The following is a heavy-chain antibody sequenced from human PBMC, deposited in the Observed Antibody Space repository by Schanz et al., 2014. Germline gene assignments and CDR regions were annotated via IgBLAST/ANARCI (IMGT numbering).Heavy chain of an antibody. Sequence: VHLVESGGGVVQPGRSLRLSCAASGFTFSTYWMSWVRQAPGKGLEWVANIKQDESERSYVDSVKGRFTISRDNAKNSLYLQMNSLRAEDTAVYYCARDKGGYYPFDYWGQGTLVTVSS. CDR1: GFTFSTYW. D-gene: IGHD3-3*01. CDR3: ARDKGGYYPFDY. CDR2: IKQDESER. J-gene: IGHJ4*02. V-gene: IGHV3-7*01.